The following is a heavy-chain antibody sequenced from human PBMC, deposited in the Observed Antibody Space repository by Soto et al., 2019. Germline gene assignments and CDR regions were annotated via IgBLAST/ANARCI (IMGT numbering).Heavy chain of an antibody. J-gene: IGHJ4*02. D-gene: IGHD3-10*01. CDR1: GFTFSGDW. V-gene: IGHV3-74*01. Sequence: EVQLVESGGGLVQSGGSLRLSCTDSGFTFSGDWMHWVRQAPGKGLVWVSRIDPYETGISYADSVKGRFTISRDNAKSTLYLQMNSLRVEDTAVYYCTRDTFGARDYWGQGTLVTVSS. CDR2: IDPYETGI. CDR3: TRDTFGARDY.